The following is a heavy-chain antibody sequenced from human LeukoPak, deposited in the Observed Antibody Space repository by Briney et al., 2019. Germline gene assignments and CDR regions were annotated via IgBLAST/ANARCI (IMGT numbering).Heavy chain of an antibody. CDR2: IIPILGIA. D-gene: IGHD3-10*01. CDR3: ARRGMVRGVINPQNAYLYYGNDV. Sequence: ASVKVSCKASGGTFSSYAISWVRQAPGQGLEWMGRIIPILGIANYAQKFQGRVTITADKSTSTAYMELSSLRSEDTAVYYCARRGMVRGVINPQNAYLYYGNDVWGQGTTVTVSS. J-gene: IGHJ6*02. V-gene: IGHV1-69*04. CDR1: GGTFSSYA.